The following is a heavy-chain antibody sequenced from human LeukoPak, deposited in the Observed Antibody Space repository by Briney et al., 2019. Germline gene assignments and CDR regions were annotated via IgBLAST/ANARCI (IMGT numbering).Heavy chain of an antibody. V-gene: IGHV4-59*01. D-gene: IGHD2-21*01. CDR3: ARGVARRSEIPD. CDR1: GGSISSYY. Sequence: PSETLSLTCTVSGGSISSYYWSWIRQPPGKGLEWIGYIYYSGSTNYNPSLKSRVTISVDTSKNQFSLKLSSVTAADTAVYYCARGVARRSEIPDWGQGTLVTVSS. J-gene: IGHJ4*02. CDR2: IYYSGST.